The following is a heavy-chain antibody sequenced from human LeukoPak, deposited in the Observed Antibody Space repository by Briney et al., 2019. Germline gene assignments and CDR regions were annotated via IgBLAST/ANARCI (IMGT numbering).Heavy chain of an antibody. J-gene: IGHJ6*02. CDR3: AREFVAARRGYYYGMDV. V-gene: IGHV3-21*01. D-gene: IGHD6-6*01. Sequence: GGSLRLSCAASGFTFSSYSMNWVRQAPGKGLEWVSSISSSSSYIYYADSVKGRFTFSRDNAKNSLYLQMNSLRAEDTAVYYCAREFVAARRGYYYGMDVWGQGTTVTVSS. CDR1: GFTFSSYS. CDR2: ISSSSSYI.